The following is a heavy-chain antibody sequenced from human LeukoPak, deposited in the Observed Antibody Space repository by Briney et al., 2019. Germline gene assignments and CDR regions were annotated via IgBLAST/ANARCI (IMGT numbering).Heavy chain of an antibody. Sequence: GGSLRLSCAASGFTFYDYAMHWVRQAPGKGLEGVSGINWNSGSIDYADSVKGRFTISRDNAKNSLYLQMNSLRAEDMALYYCAKGTRYYDSSGYDYWGQGTLVTVSS. CDR3: AKGTRYYDSSGYDY. D-gene: IGHD3-22*01. V-gene: IGHV3-9*03. J-gene: IGHJ4*02. CDR1: GFTFYDYA. CDR2: INWNSGSI.